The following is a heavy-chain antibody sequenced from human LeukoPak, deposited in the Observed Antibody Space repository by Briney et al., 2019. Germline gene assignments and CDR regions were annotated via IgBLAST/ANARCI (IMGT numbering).Heavy chain of an antibody. V-gene: IGHV4-30-4*01. D-gene: IGHD1-14*01. CDR3: ARELPPPDSSAFDI. CDR1: GGSISSGDYY. J-gene: IGHJ3*02. CDR2: IYYSGST. Sequence: SETLSLTCTVSGGSISSGDYYWGWVRQPPGKGLEWIGYIYYSGSTYYNPSLKSRVTISVDTSKNQFSLKLSSVTAADTAVYYCARELPPPDSSAFDIWGQGTMVTVSS.